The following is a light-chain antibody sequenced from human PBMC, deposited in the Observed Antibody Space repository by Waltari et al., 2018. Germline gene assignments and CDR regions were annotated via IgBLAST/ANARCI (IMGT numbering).Light chain of an antibody. CDR2: KAS. V-gene: IGKV1-5*03. J-gene: IGKJ5*01. CDR1: QSISSW. Sequence: DIQMTQSPSTLSASVGDRVTITCRASQSISSWLAWYQQKPGKAPKLLIYKASSLESGVPSRCSGSGSETEFTLTISSLQPDDFATYYCQQYNSYSITFGQGTRLEIK. CDR3: QQYNSYSIT.